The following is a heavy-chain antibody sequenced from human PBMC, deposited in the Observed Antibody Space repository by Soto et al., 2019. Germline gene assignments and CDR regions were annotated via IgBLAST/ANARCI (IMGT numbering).Heavy chain of an antibody. Sequence: GGSLVLSCVGSGFTFSSYAMHWVRQAPGKGLESVAVISYYGNNKYYADSVKGRFTISIDNSKNTLYLQMSGLKTDDTAVYYCARELVLRYFDFFQSYSWLDRWGQGTLVTVSS. CDR2: ISYYGNNK. CDR3: ARELVLRYFDFFQSYSWLDR. CDR1: GFTFSSYA. D-gene: IGHD3-9*01. V-gene: IGHV3-30-3*01. J-gene: IGHJ5*02.